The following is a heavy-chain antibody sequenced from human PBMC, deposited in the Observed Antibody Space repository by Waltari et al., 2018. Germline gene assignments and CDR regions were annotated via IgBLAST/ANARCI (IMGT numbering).Heavy chain of an antibody. Sequence: EVQLVESGGALVQPGGSLRLSCATSGFTFSRYWMHWVRQAPGKGLVWVSHIESDESRTTYADSVKGRFTISRDNAKNTVYLQMNNLRDEDTAVYYCVRDEPGDGLDYWGQGTLVTVSS. V-gene: IGHV3-74*03. CDR2: IESDESRT. J-gene: IGHJ4*02. CDR3: VRDEPGDGLDY. D-gene: IGHD7-27*01. CDR1: GFTFSRYW.